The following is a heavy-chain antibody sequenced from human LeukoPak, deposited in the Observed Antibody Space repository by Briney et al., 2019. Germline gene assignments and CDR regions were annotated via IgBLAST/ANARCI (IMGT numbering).Heavy chain of an antibody. CDR2: IYSGGST. Sequence: PGGSLRLSCAASGFTVSSNYMSWVRQAPGKGLEWVSVIYSGGSTYYADSVKGRFTISRDNSKNTLYLQMNSLRAEDTAVYYCATPLAARINYYYYGTDVWGQGTTVTVSS. CDR3: ATPLAARINYYYYGTDV. V-gene: IGHV3-53*01. CDR1: GFTVSSNY. J-gene: IGHJ6*02. D-gene: IGHD6-6*01.